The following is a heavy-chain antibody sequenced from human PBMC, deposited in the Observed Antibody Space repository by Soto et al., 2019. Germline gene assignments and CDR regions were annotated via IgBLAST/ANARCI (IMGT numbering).Heavy chain of an antibody. CDR2: IIPIFGTA. V-gene: IGHV1-69*12. CDR3: ARHVPASGSYYSMDV. Sequence: QVQLVQSGAEVKKPGSSVKVSCKASGGTFSSYAISWVRQAPGQGLEWMGGIIPIFGTANYAQKFQGRVTITADETRGTAYMELSSLRSEDTAVYHSARHVPASGSYYSMDVWGQGTTVTVSS. D-gene: IGHD2-2*01. CDR1: GGTFSSYA. J-gene: IGHJ6*02.